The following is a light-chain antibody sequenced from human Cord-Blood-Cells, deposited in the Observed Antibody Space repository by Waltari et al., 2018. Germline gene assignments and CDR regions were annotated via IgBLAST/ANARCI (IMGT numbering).Light chain of an antibody. CDR1: SSDVGSYNL. CDR3: CSYACISTWV. CDR2: EGS. Sequence: QSALTPPASVSVSPGQSITISCSGTSSDVGSYNLVSWYQQHPGKAPKLIIYEGSKRPSGVSNRFAGSMSVYTASLTFSVLQAEGESDYYCCSYACISTWVFGGGTKLTVL. V-gene: IGLV2-23*01. J-gene: IGLJ3*02.